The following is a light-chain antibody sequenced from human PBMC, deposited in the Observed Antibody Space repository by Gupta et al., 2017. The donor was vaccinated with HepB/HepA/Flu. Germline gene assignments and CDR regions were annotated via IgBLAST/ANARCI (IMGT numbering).Light chain of an antibody. Sequence: DIVMTQSPDSLAVSLGERATINCKSSQSVLYSSNNKNYLAWYQQKPGQPPKLLIYWASTRESGVPDRFSGSGSGTDFTLTISSLRAEDVAVYYCQQYYSTPPVTFGPGTKVDIK. J-gene: IGKJ3*01. CDR2: WAS. CDR3: QQYYSTPPVT. CDR1: QSVLYSSNNKNY. V-gene: IGKV4-1*01.